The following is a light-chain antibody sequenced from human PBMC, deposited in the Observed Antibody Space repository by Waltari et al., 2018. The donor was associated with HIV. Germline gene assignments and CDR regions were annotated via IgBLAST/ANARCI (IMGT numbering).Light chain of an antibody. V-gene: IGLV1-36*01. CDR2: FND. J-gene: IGLJ3*02. Sequence: QSVLTQPPSLSEAPRQRVTISCSGSSSTIGNNPVNWYQQLPGKAPKLLIYFNDLLPSGVSDRFSGSKSGTSASLAISGLQSDDEADYYCAAWDDRLNGWVFGGGTKLTVL. CDR1: SSTIGNNP. CDR3: AAWDDRLNGWV.